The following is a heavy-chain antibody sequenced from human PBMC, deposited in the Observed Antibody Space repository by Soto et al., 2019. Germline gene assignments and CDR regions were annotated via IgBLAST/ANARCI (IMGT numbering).Heavy chain of an antibody. CDR1: GFTFSSYA. CDR2: ISYDGSNK. V-gene: IGHV3-30-3*01. J-gene: IGHJ4*02. CDR3: ARDRSLYSSSWEFDY. D-gene: IGHD6-13*01. Sequence: GGSLRLSCAASGFTFSSYAMHWVRQAPGKGLEWVAVISYDGSNKYYADSVKGRFTISRDNSKNTLYLQMNSLRAEDTAVYYCARDRSLYSSSWEFDYWGQGTLVTVSS.